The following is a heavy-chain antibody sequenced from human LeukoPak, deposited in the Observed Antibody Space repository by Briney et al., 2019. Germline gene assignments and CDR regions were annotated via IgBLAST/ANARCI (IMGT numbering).Heavy chain of an antibody. Sequence: QPGGSLRLSCAASGFTFSSYGMHWVRQAPGKGLEWVAVISYDGSNKYYADSVKGRFTISRDNSKNTLYLQMNSLRAEDTAVYYCAKDTDIDYWGQGTLVTVSS. CDR2: ISYDGSNK. CDR3: AKDTDIDY. CDR1: GFTFSSYG. V-gene: IGHV3-30*18. D-gene: IGHD2-15*01. J-gene: IGHJ4*02.